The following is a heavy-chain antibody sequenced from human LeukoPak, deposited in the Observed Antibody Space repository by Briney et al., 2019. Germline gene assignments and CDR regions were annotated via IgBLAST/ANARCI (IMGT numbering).Heavy chain of an antibody. CDR3: ARGGGTYCSSTSCPLYWTFDP. J-gene: IGHJ5*02. D-gene: IGHD2-2*01. CDR1: GFTFSSYD. Sequence: PGGSLRLSCAASGFTFSSYDMHWVRQATGKGLEWVSAIGTAGDTYYPGSVKGRFTISGENAKNSLYLQMNSLRAGDTAVYYCARGGGTYCSSTSCPLYWTFDPWGQGTLVTVSS. V-gene: IGHV3-13*01. CDR2: IGTAGDT.